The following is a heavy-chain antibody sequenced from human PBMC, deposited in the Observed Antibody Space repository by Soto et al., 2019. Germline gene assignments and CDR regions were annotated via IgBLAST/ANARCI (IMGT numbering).Heavy chain of an antibody. CDR1: GFTFGRCA. V-gene: IGHV3-23*01. D-gene: IGHD3-22*01. CDR3: AKDLDYYDSSGYYFDQ. J-gene: IGHJ4*02. CDR2: ISGDGGST. Sequence: PGGSLRLSCAASGFTFGRCALTFVRQSPFKWLEWVSSISGDGGSTYYADSVKGRFTISRDNSKNTLYLQMNSLRAEDTAVYYCAKDLDYYDSSGYYFDQWGQGTLVTVSS.